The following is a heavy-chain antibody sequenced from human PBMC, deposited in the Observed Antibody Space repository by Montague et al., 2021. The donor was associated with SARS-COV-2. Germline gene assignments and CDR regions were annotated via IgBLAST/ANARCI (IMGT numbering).Heavy chain of an antibody. D-gene: IGHD3-22*01. J-gene: IGHJ4*02. CDR1: GFTLSAFA. CDR3: ARAYYDGISGRLDQ. V-gene: IGHV3-30*04. CDR2: ISHDGIEG. Sequence: SLRLSCAVSGFTLSAFAMIWVRQPPGKGLESVALISHDGIEGHCADSMKGRFTISRDNSQNTLFLQMNRLRPEDTAMYYCARAYYDGISGRLDQWGQGTLVTVSS.